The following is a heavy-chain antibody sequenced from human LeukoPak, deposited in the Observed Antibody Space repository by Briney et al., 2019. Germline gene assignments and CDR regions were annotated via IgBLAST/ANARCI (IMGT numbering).Heavy chain of an antibody. V-gene: IGHV4-39*01. CDR2: IYYSGST. J-gene: IGHJ3*02. D-gene: IGHD3-16*01. Sequence: SETLSLTCTVSGGSIRSSSYYWGWIRQPPGKGLEWIGSIYYSGSTYYNPSLKSRVTISVDTSKNQFSLKLSSVTAADTAVYYCERLRDYVIDIWGQGTMVTVS. CDR1: GGSIRSSSYY. CDR3: ERLRDYVIDI.